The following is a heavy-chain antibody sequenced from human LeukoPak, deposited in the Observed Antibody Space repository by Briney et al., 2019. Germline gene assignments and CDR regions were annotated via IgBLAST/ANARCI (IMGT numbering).Heavy chain of an antibody. CDR3: ARDLSPYYDFWSGYWY. J-gene: IGHJ4*02. Sequence: GGSLRLSCAASGFTFSSYGMHWVRQAPGKGLEWVAVISYDGSNKYYADSVKGRFTISRDNSKNTLYLQMNSLRAEDTAVYYCARDLSPYYDFWSGYWYWGQGTLVTVSS. CDR1: GFTFSSYG. D-gene: IGHD3-3*01. V-gene: IGHV3-30*03. CDR2: ISYDGSNK.